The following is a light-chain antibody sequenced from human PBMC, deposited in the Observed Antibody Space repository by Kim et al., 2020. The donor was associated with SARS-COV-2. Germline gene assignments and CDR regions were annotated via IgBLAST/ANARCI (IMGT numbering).Light chain of an antibody. CDR1: KLGDKY. V-gene: IGLV3-1*01. J-gene: IGLJ1*01. CDR3: QAWDSSTLYV. Sequence: ELTQPPSVSVSPGQTASITCSGDKLGDKYACWYQQKPGQSPVLVIYQDSKRPSGIPERFSGSNSGNTATLTISGTQAMDEADYYCQAWDSSTLYVFGTGTKVTVL. CDR2: QDS.